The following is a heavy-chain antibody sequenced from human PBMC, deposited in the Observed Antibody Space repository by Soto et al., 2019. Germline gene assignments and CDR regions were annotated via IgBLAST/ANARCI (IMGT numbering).Heavy chain of an antibody. CDR1: GYTFTSYA. V-gene: IGHV1-18*01. CDR2: ISAYNGNT. J-gene: IGHJ4*02. Sequence: GASVKVSCKASGYTFTSYAMHWVRQAPGQGLEWMGWISAYNGNTNYAQNLQGRVTMTTDKSTSTAYMELSSLRSEDTAVYYCARDYDTYYYDSSGGDYWGQGTLVTVSS. CDR3: ARDYDTYYYDSSGGDY. D-gene: IGHD3-22*01.